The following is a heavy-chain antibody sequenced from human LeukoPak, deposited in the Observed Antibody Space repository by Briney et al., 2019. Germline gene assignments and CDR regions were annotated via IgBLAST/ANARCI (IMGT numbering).Heavy chain of an antibody. Sequence: SETLSLTCAVYGGSFNGYYWSWIRQPPGKGLEWIGEINHSGSTNYNPSLKSRVTISVDTSKNQFSLKLSSVTAADTAVYYCARALRDVVVPAARGYGMDVWGKGTTVTVSS. D-gene: IGHD2-2*01. CDR3: ARALRDVVVPAARGYGMDV. J-gene: IGHJ6*04. CDR1: GGSFNGYY. CDR2: INHSGST. V-gene: IGHV4-34*01.